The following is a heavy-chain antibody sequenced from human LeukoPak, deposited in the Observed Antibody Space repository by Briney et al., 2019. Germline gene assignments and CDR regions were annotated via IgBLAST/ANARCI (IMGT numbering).Heavy chain of an antibody. CDR1: GXTFXSXX. Sequence: GGSXRLSCAASGXTFXSXXXXXXXXAPXXXXXWXALXXXXETXKNXADSXKGRFTISRDNSKNTLYLQMNSLRTEDTAVXYXAXXRVQSGSYRQLPDYWGQGTLVTVSS. D-gene: IGHD1-26*01. V-gene: IGHV3-30*18. CDR2: XXXXETXK. CDR3: AXXRVQSGSYRQLPDY. J-gene: IGHJ4*02.